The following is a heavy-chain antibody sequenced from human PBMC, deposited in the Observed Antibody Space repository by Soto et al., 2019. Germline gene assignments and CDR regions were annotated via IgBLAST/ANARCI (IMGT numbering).Heavy chain of an antibody. V-gene: IGHV1-3*01. J-gene: IGHJ5*02. D-gene: IGHD5-12*01. CDR3: AGGPLAGVATIWDYANWFDP. CDR1: GYSFTDFA. Sequence: QAQLVQSGAEVKKPGASVKVSCKASGYSFTDFAMHWVRLASGQRLEWMGWINADKGDTKYSPKFQGRVTITRDTSATTVYMELGGLRSEDTAVYYCAGGPLAGVATIWDYANWFDPWGQGSLVTVST. CDR2: INADKGDT.